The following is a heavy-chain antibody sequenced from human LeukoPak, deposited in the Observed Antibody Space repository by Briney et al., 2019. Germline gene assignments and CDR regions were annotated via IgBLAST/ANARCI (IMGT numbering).Heavy chain of an antibody. J-gene: IGHJ4*02. CDR3: ARNRGHYYGSGSYEARGFDY. Sequence: GGSLRLSCAASGFTFSSYAMHWVRQAPGKGLEWVAVISYDGSNKYYADSVKGRFTISRDNSKNTLYLQMNSLRGEDTAVYYCARNRGHYYGSGSYEARGFDYWGQGTLVTVSS. D-gene: IGHD3-10*01. V-gene: IGHV3-30*04. CDR2: ISYDGSNK. CDR1: GFTFSSYA.